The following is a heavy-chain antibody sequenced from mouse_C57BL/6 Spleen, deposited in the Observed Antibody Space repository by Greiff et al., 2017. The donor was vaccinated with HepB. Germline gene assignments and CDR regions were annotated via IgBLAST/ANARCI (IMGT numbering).Heavy chain of an antibody. J-gene: IGHJ2*01. CDR2: IDPETGGT. V-gene: IGHV1-15*01. Sequence: QVHVKQSGAELVRPGASVTLSCKASGYTFTDYEMHWVKQTPVHGLEWIGAIDPETGGTAYNQKFKGKAILTADKSSSTAYMELRSLTSEDSAVYYCTRLKLAITTVVATDYWGQGTTLTVSS. CDR1: GYTFTDYE. CDR3: TRLKLAITTVVATDY. D-gene: IGHD1-1*01.